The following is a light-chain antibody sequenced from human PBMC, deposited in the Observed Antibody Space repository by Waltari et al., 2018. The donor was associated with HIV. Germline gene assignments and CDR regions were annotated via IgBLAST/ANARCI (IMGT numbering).Light chain of an antibody. CDR2: DAA. J-gene: IGKJ3*01. V-gene: IGKV1-39*01. CDR3: QQTFSSPLT. Sequence: DIQMTQSPSPLSASVGDSVIITCRASQTVTNKVNWYQQKPGAAPKVLIYDAATLQSGVPLRFRGGGSGTDFTLTITSLQPDDFATYFCQQTFSSPLTFGPGTKVDI. CDR1: QTVTNK.